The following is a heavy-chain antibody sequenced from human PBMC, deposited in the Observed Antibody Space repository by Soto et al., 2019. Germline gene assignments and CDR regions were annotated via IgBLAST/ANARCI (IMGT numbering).Heavy chain of an antibody. J-gene: IGHJ4*02. D-gene: IGHD4-17*01. Sequence: GGSLRLSCAASGFTFSSYGMHWVRQAPGKGLEWVAVIWYDGSNKYYADSVKGRFTISRDNSKNTPYLQMNSLRAEDTAVYYFSRDNNDYGYSYFDYWGQGTLVTVSS. CDR2: IWYDGSNK. CDR3: SRDNNDYGYSYFDY. CDR1: GFTFSSYG. V-gene: IGHV3-33*01.